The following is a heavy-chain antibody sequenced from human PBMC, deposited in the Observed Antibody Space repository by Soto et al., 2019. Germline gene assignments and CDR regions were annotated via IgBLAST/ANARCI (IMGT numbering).Heavy chain of an antibody. CDR1: GFTFSSYA. CDR3: AKAINWNYGPWDY. V-gene: IGHV3-23*01. Sequence: EVQLLESGGGLVQPGGSLRLSCAASGFTFSSYAMSWVRQAPGKGLEWGSAISGSGGSTYYEDSVKGRFTISRDIPKNTPYLQMNSLRAEDTAVYYSAKAINWNYGPWDYWGQGTVVTVSS. J-gene: IGHJ4*02. CDR2: ISGSGGST. D-gene: IGHD1-7*01.